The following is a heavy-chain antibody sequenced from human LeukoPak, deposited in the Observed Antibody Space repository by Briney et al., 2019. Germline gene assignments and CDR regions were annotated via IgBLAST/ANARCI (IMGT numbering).Heavy chain of an antibody. CDR2: INHSGST. CDR3: ARGTYGMDV. Sequence: ASETLSLTCAVYGGSFSGYYWSWIRQPPGKGLEWIGEINHSGSTNYNPSLKSRVTISVDTSKNQFSLKLSSVTAADTAVYYRARGTYGMDVWGQGTTVTVSS. CDR1: GGSFSGYY. V-gene: IGHV4-34*01. J-gene: IGHJ6*02.